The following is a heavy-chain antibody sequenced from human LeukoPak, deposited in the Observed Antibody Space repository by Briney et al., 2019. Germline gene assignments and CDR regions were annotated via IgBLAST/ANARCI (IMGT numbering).Heavy chain of an antibody. CDR1: GFTFSSYS. J-gene: IGHJ6*02. CDR3: ARTSITYYYYYGMDV. Sequence: GGSLRLSCAASGFTFSSYSMNWVRQAPGKGLEWVSSISSSSSYIYYADSVKGRFTISRDNAKNSLYLQMNSLRAEDTAVYYCARTSITYYYYYGMDVWGQGTTVTVSS. V-gene: IGHV3-21*04. CDR2: ISSSSSYI. D-gene: IGHD3-10*01.